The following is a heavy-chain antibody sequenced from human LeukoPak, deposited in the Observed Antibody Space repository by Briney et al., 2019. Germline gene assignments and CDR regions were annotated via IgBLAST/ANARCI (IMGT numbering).Heavy chain of an antibody. CDR3: ARGGGGLQH. CDR2: IDPNSGGT. J-gene: IGHJ1*01. CDR1: GYSCTAYF. V-gene: IGHV1-2*02. Sequence: SVKVSCKTSGYSCTAYFMHWVRLAPGQGLEWMGWIDPNSGGTNYAQKFQGRVTITRDTSISTAYMELSSLMSDDTAIYYCARGGGGLQHWGQGTLVTVSS. D-gene: IGHD2-15*01.